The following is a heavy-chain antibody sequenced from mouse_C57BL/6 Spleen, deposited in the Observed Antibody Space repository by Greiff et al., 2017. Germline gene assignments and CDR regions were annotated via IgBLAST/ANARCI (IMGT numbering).Heavy chain of an antibody. CDR3: ARSDYGYFDY. CDR2: IDPSDSET. D-gene: IGHD1-1*01. V-gene: IGHV1-52*01. CDR1: GYTFTSYW. Sequence: VQLQQPGAELVRPGSSVKLSCKASGYTFTSYWMHWVKQRPIQGLEWIGNIDPSDSETHYNQKFKDKATLTVDKSSSTAYMQLSSLTSGDAAVYYCARSDYGYFDYWGQGTTLTVSS. J-gene: IGHJ2*01.